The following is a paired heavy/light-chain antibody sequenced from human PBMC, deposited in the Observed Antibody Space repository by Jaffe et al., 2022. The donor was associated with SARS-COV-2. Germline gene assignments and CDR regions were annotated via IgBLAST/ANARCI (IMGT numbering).Heavy chain of an antibody. J-gene: IGHJ5*02. V-gene: IGHV1-2*02. Sequence: QVRLVQSGAEVRKPGAAVKVSCKAAGYTFKDYYIHWVRQAPGQGLEWMGWINPNSDDTNSAQKFQGRVTMTRDTSISTAYLELSRLRFDDTAVYYCARDFVSRPHVVVPVFDLWGQGTLVTVSS. CDR2: INPNSDDT. CDR1: GYTFKDYY. D-gene: IGHD2-21*01. CDR3: ARDFVSRPHVVVPVFDL.
Light chain of an antibody. Sequence: DIVMTQSPDSLAVSLGERATINCKSSQSVLFFSNKKNYLTWYQQRPGQPPKLLIYWASTRESGVPDRFSGSGSGTDFTLTISSLQAEDVAVYYCQQYYSTPWTFGQGTKVEIK. CDR1: QSVLFFSNKKNY. CDR2: WAS. J-gene: IGKJ1*01. CDR3: QQYYSTPWT. V-gene: IGKV4-1*01.